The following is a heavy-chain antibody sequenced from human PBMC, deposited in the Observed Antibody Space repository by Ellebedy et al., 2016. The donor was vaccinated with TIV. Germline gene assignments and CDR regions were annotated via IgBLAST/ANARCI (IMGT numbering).Heavy chain of an antibody. CDR3: ATQLWNTEF. D-gene: IGHD5-24*01. V-gene: IGHV3-23*01. CDR1: ESTFSSYG. Sequence: GEFLKISCEASESTFSSYGMSWVRQAPGKGLEWVSSISTTDGTHYADSVKGRFTISRDNPKNTLYLQMNSLRVEDTAVYYCATQLWNTEFWGQGTLVIVSS. CDR2: ISTTDGT. J-gene: IGHJ4*02.